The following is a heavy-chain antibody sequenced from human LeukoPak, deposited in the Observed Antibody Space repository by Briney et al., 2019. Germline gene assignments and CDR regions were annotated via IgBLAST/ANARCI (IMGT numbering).Heavy chain of an antibody. CDR3: ARDTDYGGNSSAGY. Sequence: ASVKVSCKASGYTFTSYDINWVRQATGQGLEWMGWMNPNSGNTGYAQKFQGRATMTRNTSISTAYMELSSLRSEDTAVYYCARDTDYGGNSSAGYWGQGTLVTVSS. V-gene: IGHV1-8*01. CDR1: GYTFTSYD. D-gene: IGHD4-23*01. CDR2: MNPNSGNT. J-gene: IGHJ4*02.